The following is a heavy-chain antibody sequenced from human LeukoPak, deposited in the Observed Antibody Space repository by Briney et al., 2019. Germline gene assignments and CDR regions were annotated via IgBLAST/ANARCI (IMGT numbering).Heavy chain of an antibody. Sequence: PGGSLRLSFSASGFTFRNAWLNWVRQAPGQGLEWVGRTKSKIDGGATEYAAPVKGRFTISRDDSRSTVYLQMSSLRTEDTAVYYCATVGYCSGGGCYSLDYWGQGTLVTVSS. D-gene: IGHD2-15*01. CDR3: ATVGYCSGGGCYSLDY. CDR1: GFTFRNAW. V-gene: IGHV3-15*01. J-gene: IGHJ4*02. CDR2: TKSKIDGGAT.